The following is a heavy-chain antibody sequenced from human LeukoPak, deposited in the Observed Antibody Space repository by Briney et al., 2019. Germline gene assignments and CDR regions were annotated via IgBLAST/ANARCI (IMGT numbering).Heavy chain of an antibody. CDR2: INHSGST. CDR1: GGSFSGYY. D-gene: IGHD5-18*01. Sequence: SETLSLTCAVYGGSFSGYYWSWIRQPPGKGLEWIGEINHSGSTNYNPSLKSRVTISVDTSKNQFSLKLSSVTAADTAVYYCARGVSYGYYFDYWGQGTLVTVSS. V-gene: IGHV4-34*01. CDR3: ARGVSYGYYFDY. J-gene: IGHJ4*02.